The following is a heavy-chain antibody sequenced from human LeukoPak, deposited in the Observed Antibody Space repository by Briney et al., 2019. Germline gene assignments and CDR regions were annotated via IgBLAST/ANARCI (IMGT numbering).Heavy chain of an antibody. V-gene: IGHV3-21*01. CDR1: GFTFSSYS. CDR2: ISSSSSYI. J-gene: IGHJ4*02. Sequence: GGSLRLSCAASGFTFSSYSMNWVRQAPGKGLEWVSSISSSSSYIYYADSVKGRFTISRDNAKNSLYLQMNSLRAEDTAVYYCASQSVDTAMGYWGQGTLVTVSS. D-gene: IGHD5-18*01. CDR3: ASQSVDTAMGY.